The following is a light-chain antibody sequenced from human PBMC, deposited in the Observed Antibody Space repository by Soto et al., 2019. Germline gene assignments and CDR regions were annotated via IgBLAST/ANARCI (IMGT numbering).Light chain of an antibody. CDR3: SSYTRGSTYV. CDR1: SSDVGSYNR. J-gene: IGLJ1*01. Sequence: QSVLTQPPSVSGSPGQSVTISCTGTSSDVGSYNRVSWYQQPPGTAPKLMIYDVSNRPSGVPDRFSGAKSSNAASLTITGLQAEDEADYSCSSYTRGSTYVFGTGTKVTGL. V-gene: IGLV2-18*02. CDR2: DVS.